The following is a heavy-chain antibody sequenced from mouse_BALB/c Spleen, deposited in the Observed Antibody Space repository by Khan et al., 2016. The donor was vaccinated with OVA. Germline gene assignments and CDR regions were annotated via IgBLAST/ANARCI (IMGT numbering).Heavy chain of an antibody. CDR3: TRSGYGSFAD. CDR2: INPNNGDS. J-gene: IGHJ3*01. Sequence: VQLQESGAELVKTGASVKLSCKASGYNFSSYYLYWVKQRPGQGLEWIGEINPNNGDSNFNEKFKSKATLTVDKSSHTAYMQFSSLTSEDSAVYYCTRSGYGSFADWGQGTLVTVSA. CDR1: GYNFSSYY. V-gene: IGHV1S81*02. D-gene: IGHD2-2*01.